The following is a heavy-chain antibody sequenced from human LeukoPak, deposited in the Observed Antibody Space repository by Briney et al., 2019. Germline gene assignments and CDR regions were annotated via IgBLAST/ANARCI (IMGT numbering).Heavy chain of an antibody. CDR3: ATCIAAAGTMDAFDI. V-gene: IGHV5-51*01. Sequence: GEFLKISCKGSGYSFTSYWIGWVRQMPGKGLEWMGIIYPGDSDTRYSPSFQGQVTISADKSISTAYLQWSSLKASDTAMYYCATCIAAAGTMDAFDIWGQGTMVTVSS. CDR1: GYSFTSYW. J-gene: IGHJ3*02. CDR2: IYPGDSDT. D-gene: IGHD6-13*01.